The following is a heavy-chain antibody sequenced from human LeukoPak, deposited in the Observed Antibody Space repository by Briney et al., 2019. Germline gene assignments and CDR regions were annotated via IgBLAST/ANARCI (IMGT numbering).Heavy chain of an antibody. D-gene: IGHD6-19*01. CDR1: GFTFSSYA. CDR3: AKDKRSGWYWRY. Sequence: GGSLRLSCAASGFTFSSYAMSWVRQAPGKGLEWVSAISGSGGSTNYADSVKGRFTISRDNSKNTLYLQMNSLRAEGTAVYYCAKDKRSGWYWRYWGQGTLVTVSS. CDR2: ISGSGGST. J-gene: IGHJ4*02. V-gene: IGHV3-23*01.